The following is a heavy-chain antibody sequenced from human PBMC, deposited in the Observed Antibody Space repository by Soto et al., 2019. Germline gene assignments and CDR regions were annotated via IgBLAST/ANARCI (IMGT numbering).Heavy chain of an antibody. CDR1: GFTFSSYA. V-gene: IGHV3-23*01. J-gene: IGHJ6*02. CDR2: ISGSGGST. CDR3: AKDGGVIVRMVYAYTYGMNV. D-gene: IGHD2-8*01. Sequence: GGSLRLSCAASGFTFSSYATSWVRQAPGKGLEWVSAISGSGGSTYYADSVKGRFTISRDNSKNTLYLQMNGLRAEDTAVYYCAKDGGVIVRMVYAYTYGMNVWGQGTSVTVSS.